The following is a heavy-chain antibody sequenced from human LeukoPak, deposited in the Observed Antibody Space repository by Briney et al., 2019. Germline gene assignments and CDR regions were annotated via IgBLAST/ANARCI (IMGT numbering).Heavy chain of an antibody. Sequence: SETLSLTCTVSGGSISSYYWSWIRQPPGKGLEWIGYIYYSGSTNYNPSLKSRVTISVDTSKNQFPLKLSSVTAADTAVYYCARVNGDSSGYYYWRYYYYMDVWGKGTTVTVSS. J-gene: IGHJ6*03. CDR3: ARVNGDSSGYYYWRYYYYMDV. D-gene: IGHD3-22*01. V-gene: IGHV4-59*01. CDR1: GGSISSYY. CDR2: IYYSGST.